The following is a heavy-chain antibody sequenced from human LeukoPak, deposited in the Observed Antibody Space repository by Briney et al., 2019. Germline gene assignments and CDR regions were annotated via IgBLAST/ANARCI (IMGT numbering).Heavy chain of an antibody. CDR3: ARQYCSSTSCSYYFDY. D-gene: IGHD2-2*01. Sequence: PSETLSLTCTVSGGSISSFYWSWIRQPAGKGLEWIGRIYTSGSTNYNPSLRSRVTMSVDTSKNQFSLKLSSVTAADTAVYYCARQYCSSTSCSYYFDYWGQGTLVTFSS. CDR1: GGSISSFY. J-gene: IGHJ4*02. CDR2: IYTSGST. V-gene: IGHV4-4*07.